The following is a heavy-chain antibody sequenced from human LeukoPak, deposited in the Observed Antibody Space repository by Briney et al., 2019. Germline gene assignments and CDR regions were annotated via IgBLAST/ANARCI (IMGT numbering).Heavy chain of an antibody. CDR1: GGSISSYY. V-gene: IGHV4-59*08. CDR3: ARHYSSSWTDAFDI. J-gene: IGHJ3*02. D-gene: IGHD6-13*01. Sequence: SETLSLTCTVSGGSISSYYWSWIRQPPGKGLEWIGYIYYSGSTNYNPSLKSRVTISVDTSKNQFSLKLNSVTAADTAVYYCARHYSSSWTDAFDIWGQGTMVTVSS. CDR2: IYYSGST.